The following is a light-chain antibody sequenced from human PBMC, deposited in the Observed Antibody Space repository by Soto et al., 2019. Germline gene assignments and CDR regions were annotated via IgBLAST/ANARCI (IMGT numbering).Light chain of an antibody. Sequence: QSALTQPRSVSGSPGQSVTISCTGTSSDVGGYDFVSWYQQYPGKAPKLLIYVVTERPSGVPDRFSGFKSGDTASLTISGLQAEDEADYYGCSYVGGHSWVFGGGTKVTVL. CDR1: SSDVGGYDF. V-gene: IGLV2-11*01. CDR2: VVT. CDR3: CSYVGGHSWV. J-gene: IGLJ2*01.